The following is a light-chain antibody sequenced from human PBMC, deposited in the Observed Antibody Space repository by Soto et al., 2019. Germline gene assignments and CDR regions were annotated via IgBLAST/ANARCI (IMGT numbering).Light chain of an antibody. CDR3: QQSFTTPT. J-gene: IGKJ4*01. Sequence: DIQMTQSTSSLSASVGDRVTITYRASQTISRALNWYQQKPGKAPKLLIYAASYLQTGVPSRFSGSGSGTDFVLTISSLQPEDFATYYCQQSFTTPTFGGGTKVEIK. CDR2: AAS. V-gene: IGKV1-39*01. CDR1: QTISRA.